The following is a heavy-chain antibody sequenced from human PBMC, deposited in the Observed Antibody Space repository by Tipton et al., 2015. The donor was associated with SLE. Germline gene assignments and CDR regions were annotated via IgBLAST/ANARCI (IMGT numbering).Heavy chain of an antibody. CDR1: GFTFSSYS. CDR2: ISSSSSYI. CDR3: ARDQPSGIAVAGIMDV. Sequence: SLRLSCAASGFTFSSYSMNWVRQAPGKGLEWVSSISSSSSYIYYADSVKGRFTISRDNAKNSPYLQMNSLRAEDTAVYYCARDQPSGIAVAGIMDVWGQGTTVTVSS. V-gene: IGHV3-21*01. J-gene: IGHJ6*02. D-gene: IGHD6-19*01.